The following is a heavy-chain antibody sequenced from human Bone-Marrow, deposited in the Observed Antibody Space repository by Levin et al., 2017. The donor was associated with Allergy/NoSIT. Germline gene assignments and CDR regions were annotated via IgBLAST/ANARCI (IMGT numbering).Heavy chain of an antibody. V-gene: IGHV4-4*02. CDR2: IYHSGST. CDR3: ARDTIAAAGTAHDAFDI. Sequence: GSLRLSCAVSGGSISSSNWWCWVRQPPGKGLEWIGEIYHSGSTNYNPSLKSRVTISVDKSKNQFSLKLSSVTAADTAVYYCARDTIAAAGTAHDAFDIWGQGTMVTVSS. D-gene: IGHD6-13*01. CDR1: GGSISSSNW. J-gene: IGHJ3*02.